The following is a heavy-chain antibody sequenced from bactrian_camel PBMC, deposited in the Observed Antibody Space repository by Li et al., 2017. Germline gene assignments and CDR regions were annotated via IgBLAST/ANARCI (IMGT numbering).Heavy chain of an antibody. Sequence: HVQLVESGGGSVQAGGSLRLSCAASGYTYKSSDCMAWFRQTPGKEYEGVATINRNGSTIYADYVKGRFTISKDNAKNTLYLEMNSLKPEDTAMYYCAAGGKSYGGGCRYTNWGQGTQVTVS. V-gene: IGHV3S26*01. D-gene: IGHD6*01. CDR1: GYTYKSSDC. CDR2: INRNGST. CDR3: AAGGKSYGGGCRYTN. J-gene: IGHJ4*01.